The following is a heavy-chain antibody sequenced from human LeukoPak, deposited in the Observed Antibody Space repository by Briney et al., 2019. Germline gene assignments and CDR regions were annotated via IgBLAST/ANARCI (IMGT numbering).Heavy chain of an antibody. Sequence: PGGYLRLYCTASGFTFGDYAMSWVRQAPGKGLEWVGFIRTKAYGATTEYAASVKGRFTISRDDSKSIAYLQMNSLKTEDTAVYYCTRGHSHDYEYYFDYWGQGTLVTVSS. CDR3: TRGHSHDYEYYFDY. V-gene: IGHV3-49*04. J-gene: IGHJ4*02. CDR1: GFTFGDYA. D-gene: IGHD4/OR15-4a*01. CDR2: IRTKAYGATT.